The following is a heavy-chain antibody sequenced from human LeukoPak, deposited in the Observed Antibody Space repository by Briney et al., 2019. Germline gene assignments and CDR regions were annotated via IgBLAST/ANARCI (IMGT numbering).Heavy chain of an antibody. V-gene: IGHV4-61*02. CDR2: IYTSGST. Sequence: SETLSLTCTVSGGSISSGSYYWSWIRQPAGKGLEWIGRIYTSGSTNYNPSLKSRVTISVDTSKNQFSLKLSSVTAADTAVYYCARGPDEQWLAPFDYWGQGTLVTVSS. D-gene: IGHD6-19*01. J-gene: IGHJ4*02. CDR1: GGSISSGSYY. CDR3: ARGPDEQWLAPFDY.